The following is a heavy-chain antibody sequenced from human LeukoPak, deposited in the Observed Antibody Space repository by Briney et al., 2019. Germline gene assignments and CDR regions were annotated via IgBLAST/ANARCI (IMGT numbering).Heavy chain of an antibody. CDR3: AKGGGHDYGSSSDHLGY. CDR2: ISGGGVST. D-gene: IGHD3-22*01. CDR1: GFTFRNYA. V-gene: IGHV3-23*01. J-gene: IGHJ4*02. Sequence: QAGGSLRLSCAASGFTFRNYALSWVRQAPGKGLEWVSGISGGGVSTFYSDSVKGRFTISRDNPKNTLYLQMNSLTVEDTALYYCAKGGGHDYGSSSDHLGYWGQGTLVTVSS.